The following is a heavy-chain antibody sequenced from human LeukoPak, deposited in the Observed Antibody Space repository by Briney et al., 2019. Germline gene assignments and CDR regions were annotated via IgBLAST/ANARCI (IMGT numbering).Heavy chain of an antibody. CDR1: GGSIISSDFH. CDR2: IHWRGST. J-gene: IGHJ4*02. CDR3: ARHLPHSTGNKRGPDY. V-gene: IGHV4-39*01. D-gene: IGHD6-19*01. Sequence: SETLSLTCTVSGGSIISSDFHWAWIRQPPGKGLEWIGNIHWRGSTYYSPSLESRVTISVDTSKNQFSLELGSVTAADTAVYYCARHLPHSTGNKRGPDYWGQGTLVTVTS.